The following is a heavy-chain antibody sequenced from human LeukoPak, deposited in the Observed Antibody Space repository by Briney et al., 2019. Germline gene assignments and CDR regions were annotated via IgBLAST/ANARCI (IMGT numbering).Heavy chain of an antibody. CDR1: GGSISSGGYY. J-gene: IGHJ4*02. Sequence: PSETLSLTCTVSGGSISSGGYYWSWIRQHPGKGLEWIGYIYYSGSTYYNPSLKSRVTVSVDTSKSQFSLKLSSVTAADTAVYYCARAGPMVRGVNFDYWGQGTLVTVSS. CDR3: ARAGPMVRGVNFDY. D-gene: IGHD3-10*01. CDR2: IYYSGST. V-gene: IGHV4-31*03.